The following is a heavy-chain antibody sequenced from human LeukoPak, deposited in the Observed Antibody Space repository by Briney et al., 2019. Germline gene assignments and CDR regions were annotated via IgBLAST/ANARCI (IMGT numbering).Heavy chain of an antibody. Sequence: GGSLRLSCAASGFTFSSYWMSWVRQAPGKGLEWVANIKQDGSEKYYVDSVKGRFTISRDNAKNSLYLQMNSLRAEDTAVYYCARLDGYSYGFSNYYYGMDVWGQGTTVTVSS. CDR3: ARLDGYSYGFSNYYYGMDV. D-gene: IGHD5-18*01. V-gene: IGHV3-7*01. CDR2: IKQDGSEK. CDR1: GFTFSSYW. J-gene: IGHJ6*02.